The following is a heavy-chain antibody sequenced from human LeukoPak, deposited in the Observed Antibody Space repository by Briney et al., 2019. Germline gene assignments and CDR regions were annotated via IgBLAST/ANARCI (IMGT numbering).Heavy chain of an antibody. CDR3: ARRGRGYCTNGVCYTFDY. V-gene: IGHV3-48*01. CDR2: ISNSSTI. D-gene: IGHD2-8*01. J-gene: IGHJ4*02. Sequence: GGSQRLSCAASGFTFSSYSMNWVSQAPGKGLEWGSYISNSSTIYYAASVKGRFTISRDNAKNSLYLQMNSLRAEDTAVYYCARRGRGYCTNGVCYTFDYWGQGTLVTVSS. CDR1: GFTFSSYS.